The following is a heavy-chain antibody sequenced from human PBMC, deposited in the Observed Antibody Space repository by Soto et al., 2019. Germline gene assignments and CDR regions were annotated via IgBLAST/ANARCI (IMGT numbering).Heavy chain of an antibody. V-gene: IGHV1-18*04. Sequence: ASVKVSCKASGYSFASHGISWVRRAPGQGLEWMGWISAYNGNTNYVQKFQERVTMTTDTSTSTAYVELRSLRSDDTAVYYCARDHPLTGSLRGTPIMDFWGQGTKVTVYS. CDR1: GYSFASHG. D-gene: IGHD1-20*01. J-gene: IGHJ6*02. CDR3: ARDHPLTGSLRGTPIMDF. CDR2: ISAYNGNT.